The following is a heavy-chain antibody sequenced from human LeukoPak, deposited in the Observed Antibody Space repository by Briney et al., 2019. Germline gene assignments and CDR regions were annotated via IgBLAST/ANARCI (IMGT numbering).Heavy chain of an antibody. Sequence: GGSLRLSCAASGFTFSSYWMSWVRQAPGKGLEWVSYISSSDSTIYYADSVKGRFTISRDNAKNSLYLQMNSLRAEDTAVYYCARDLTTFDYWGQGTLVTVSS. CDR1: GFTFSSYW. CDR3: ARDLTTFDY. CDR2: ISSSDSTI. D-gene: IGHD4-11*01. V-gene: IGHV3-48*04. J-gene: IGHJ4*02.